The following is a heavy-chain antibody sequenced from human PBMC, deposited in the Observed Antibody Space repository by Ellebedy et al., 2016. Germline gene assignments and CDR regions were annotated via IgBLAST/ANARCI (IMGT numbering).Heavy chain of an antibody. V-gene: IGHV3-33*01. CDR3: ARDVSPWGANWFDP. CDR1: GFTFSSYG. CDR2: IWYDGSNK. D-gene: IGHD7-27*01. Sequence: GGSLRLSCAASGFTFSSYGMHWVRQAPGKGLEWVAVIWYDGSNKYYADSVKGRFTISRDNSKNTLYLQMNSLRAEDTAVYYCARDVSPWGANWFDPWGQGTLVTVSS. J-gene: IGHJ5*02.